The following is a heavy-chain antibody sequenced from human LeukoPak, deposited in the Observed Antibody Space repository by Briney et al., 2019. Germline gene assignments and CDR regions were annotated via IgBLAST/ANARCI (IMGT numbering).Heavy chain of an antibody. V-gene: IGHV3-53*01. CDR2: IYDDETT. CDR1: GFTVNNNY. CDR3: ARREINGYYLS. D-gene: IGHD3-22*01. J-gene: IGHJ5*02. Sequence: GGSLRLSCAASGFTVNNNYMIWVRQAPGKGLEWVSVIYDDETTYYADSVKGRFGISRDNSKNTLYLKMDTLRAEDTAVYYCARREINGYYLSWGQGTLVTVSS.